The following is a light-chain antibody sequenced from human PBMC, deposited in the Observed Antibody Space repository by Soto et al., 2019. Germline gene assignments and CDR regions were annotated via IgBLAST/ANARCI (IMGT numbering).Light chain of an antibody. V-gene: IGLV1-47*01. CDR1: SSNIVTNH. J-gene: IGLJ3*02. CDR2: RNS. Sequence: QSVLTQPPSASGTPGQRVTISGSGSSSNIVTNHVYWYQHLPGTAPKLLIYRNSLRPSGVPDRFSGSKSGTSASLAISGIRSEDEADYYCAAWDDSLSGWVFGGGTKLTVL. CDR3: AAWDDSLSGWV.